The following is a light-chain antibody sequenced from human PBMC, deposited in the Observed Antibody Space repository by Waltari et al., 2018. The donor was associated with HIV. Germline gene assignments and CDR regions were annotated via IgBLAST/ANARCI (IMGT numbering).Light chain of an antibody. CDR2: QDS. J-gene: IGLJ3*02. Sequence: SYELTQPPSVSVSPGQTASITCAGDKLGDNYACWYQQKPGRSPVLVIYQDSKRPSGIPELFSGSNAGNTATLTIRGTQAMDEADYYCQAWDSGTWVFGGGTKLTVL. CDR1: KLGDNY. V-gene: IGLV3-1*01. CDR3: QAWDSGTWV.